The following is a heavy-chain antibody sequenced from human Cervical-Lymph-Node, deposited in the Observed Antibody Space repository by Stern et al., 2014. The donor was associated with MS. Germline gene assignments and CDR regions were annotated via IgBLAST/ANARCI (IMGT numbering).Heavy chain of an antibody. CDR2: IAPSGSTT. J-gene: IGHJ3*01. V-gene: IGHV3-11*01. D-gene: IGHD3-9*01. CDR3: ARDLHDILTGVYAALPDDGFDL. Sequence: LKLVESGGGSVKPGGSLRLSCAASGFTFSDYYMTWIRQAPGQGLEWISYIAPSGSTTDYADAVKGRFITSRDNAKNSLFLQMNSLRVEDTAVYYCARDLHDILTGVYAALPDDGFDLWGQGTMVTVSS. CDR1: GFTFSDYY.